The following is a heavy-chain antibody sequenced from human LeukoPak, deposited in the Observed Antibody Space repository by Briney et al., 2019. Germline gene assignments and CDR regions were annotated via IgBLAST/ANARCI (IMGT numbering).Heavy chain of an antibody. D-gene: IGHD2-15*01. CDR2: INWNGGST. J-gene: IGHJ4*02. V-gene: IGHV3-20*04. CDR1: GFTFDDYG. CDR3: AREAFVVAATEFVKLCDY. Sequence: GGSLRLSCAASGFTFDDYGMSWVRHAPGKGLEWVSGINWNGGSTGYADSVKGRFTISRDNAKNSLYLQMNSLRAEDTALYYCAREAFVVAATEFVKLCDYWGQGTLVTVSS.